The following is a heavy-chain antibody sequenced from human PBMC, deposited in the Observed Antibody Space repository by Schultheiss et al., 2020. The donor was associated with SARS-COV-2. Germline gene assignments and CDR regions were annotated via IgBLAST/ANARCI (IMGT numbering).Heavy chain of an antibody. V-gene: IGHV1-69*05. J-gene: IGHJ4*02. CDR2: IIPIFGTA. Sequence: SVKVSCKASGYTFTSYGISWVRQAPGQGLEWMGGIIPIFGTANYAQKFQERVTITRDMSTSTAYMELSSLRSEDTAVYYCAAGVASFPLTTVPPFDYWGQGTLVTVSS. D-gene: IGHD4-17*01. CDR3: AAGVASFPLTTVPPFDY. CDR1: GYTFTSYG.